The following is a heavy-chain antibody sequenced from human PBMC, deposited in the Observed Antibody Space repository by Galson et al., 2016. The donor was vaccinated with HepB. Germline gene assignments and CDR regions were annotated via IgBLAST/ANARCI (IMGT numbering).Heavy chain of an antibody. V-gene: IGHV4-59*01. D-gene: IGHD2-2*03. CDR3: ARDLGFCNTTSCSSPNAFDI. J-gene: IGHJ3*02. CDR1: GGSISNYY. Sequence: CTVSGGSISNYYWSWIRQSPGKGLQWIGYIYHTGSTNKNPSLRRRVTISVDTSTNQFSLKLTSVTAADTAMYYCARDLGFCNTTSCSSPNAFDIWGQGTMVTVSS. CDR2: IYHTGST.